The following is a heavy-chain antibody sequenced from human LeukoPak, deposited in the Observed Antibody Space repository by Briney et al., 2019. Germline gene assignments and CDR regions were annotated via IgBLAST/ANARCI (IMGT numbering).Heavy chain of an antibody. CDR1: GFTFSSYW. Sequence: GGSLRLSSAASGFTFSSYWMSWVRQAPGKGLEWVANIKQDGSEKYYVDSVKGRFTISRDNAKNSLYLQMNSLRAEDTAVYYCARAAATGTVDYWGQGTLVTVSS. CDR3: ARAAATGTVDY. CDR2: IKQDGSEK. V-gene: IGHV3-7*01. J-gene: IGHJ4*02. D-gene: IGHD1-1*01.